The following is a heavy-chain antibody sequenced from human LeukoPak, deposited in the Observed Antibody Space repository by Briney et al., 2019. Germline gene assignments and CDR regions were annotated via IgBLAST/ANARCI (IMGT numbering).Heavy chain of an antibody. CDR3: AKEANPDYYGSGSSYGMDV. Sequence: GGSLRLSCAASGFTFDDYAMHWVRQAPGKGLEWVSGISWNSGSIGYADSVKGRFTISRDNAKNSLYLQMNSLRAEDTALYYCAKEANPDYYGSGSSYGMDVWGQGTTVTVSS. D-gene: IGHD3-10*01. CDR1: GFTFDDYA. V-gene: IGHV3-9*01. CDR2: ISWNSGSI. J-gene: IGHJ6*02.